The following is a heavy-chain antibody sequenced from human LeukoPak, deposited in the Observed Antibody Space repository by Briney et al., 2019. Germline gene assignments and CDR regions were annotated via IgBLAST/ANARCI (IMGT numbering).Heavy chain of an antibody. J-gene: IGHJ4*02. D-gene: IGHD3-10*01. Sequence: SETLSLTCSVYGGSFSGYYWSWIRQPPGKGLEWIGEINHSGSTNYNPSLKSRVTISVDTSKNQFSLKLSSVTAADTAVYYCARRVTVLVRGFDYWGQGTLVTVSS. CDR3: ARRVTVLVRGFDY. CDR2: INHSGST. V-gene: IGHV4-34*01. CDR1: GGSFSGYY.